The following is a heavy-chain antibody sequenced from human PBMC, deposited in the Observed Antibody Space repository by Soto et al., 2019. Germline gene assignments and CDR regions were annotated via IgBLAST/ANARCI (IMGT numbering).Heavy chain of an antibody. CDR3: GRETWND. V-gene: IGHV3-33*01. Sequence: QVQLVESGGGVVQPGRSLRLSCAASGFTFSSYGMHWVRQAPGKGLEWVAVIWHDGNNKYYADSVKGRFTISRDNSKNTLYLNMNSLKAEDPAVHYCGRETWNDWGHGTLVIVSS. CDR2: IWHDGNNK. D-gene: IGHD1-1*01. CDR1: GFTFSSYG. J-gene: IGHJ4*01.